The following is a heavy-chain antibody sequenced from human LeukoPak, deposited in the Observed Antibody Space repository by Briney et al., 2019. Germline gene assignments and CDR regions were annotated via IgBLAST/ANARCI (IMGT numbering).Heavy chain of an antibody. V-gene: IGHV4-30-2*01. CDR3: ARSGGATTYYYGMDV. J-gene: IGHJ6*02. Sequence: SETLSLTCAVSGGSISSGGYSWSWIRQPPGKGLEWIGYIYHSGSTYYNPSLKSRVTISVDRSKNQFSLKLSSVTAAGTAVYYCARSGGATTYYYGMDVWGQGTTVTVSS. CDR2: IYHSGST. CDR1: GGSISSGGYS. D-gene: IGHD1-26*01.